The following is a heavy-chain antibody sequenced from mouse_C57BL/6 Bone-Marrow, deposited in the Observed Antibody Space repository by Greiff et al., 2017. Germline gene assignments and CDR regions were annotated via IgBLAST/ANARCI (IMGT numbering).Heavy chain of an antibody. CDR1: GYSFTDYN. J-gene: IGHJ2*01. CDR2: INPNYGTT. V-gene: IGHV1-39*01. Sequence: EVQRLESGPELVKPGASVKISCKASGYSFTDYNMNWVKQSNGKSLEWIGVINPNYGTTSYNQKFKGKATLTVDQSSSTAYMQLNSLTSEDSAVYYGAREREIYYYGSCYFDYWGQGTTLTVSS. CDR3: AREREIYYYGSCYFDY. D-gene: IGHD1-1*01.